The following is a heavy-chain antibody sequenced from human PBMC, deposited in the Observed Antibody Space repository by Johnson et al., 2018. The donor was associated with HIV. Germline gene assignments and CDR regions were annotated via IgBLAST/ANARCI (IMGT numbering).Heavy chain of an antibody. J-gene: IGHJ3*02. D-gene: IGHD6-19*01. CDR2: ISYDGSCQ. CDR1: AFTFSNYA. Sequence: QVQLVEFGGGVVQPGRSLRLACAASAFTFSNYAMHWVRQAPGKGLEWVAVISYDGSCQYYAESPKGRIPISRDNSMNTLYLQMNSLRAEDTAVYYCAREARSERSAVAVSDAFDIWGQGTMVTVSS. V-gene: IGHV3-30-3*01. CDR3: AREARSERSAVAVSDAFDI.